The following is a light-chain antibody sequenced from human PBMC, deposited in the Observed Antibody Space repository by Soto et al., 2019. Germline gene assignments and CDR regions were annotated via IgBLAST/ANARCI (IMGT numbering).Light chain of an antibody. J-gene: IGKJ1*01. CDR1: QSVSSN. Sequence: EIMMSQSPATLSVSPGERATLSCRASQSVSSNLAWYQQKPGQAPRLLIYGASTRATGIPARISGSGSGTEFTLTISSLQSEDFAVYYCQQYNNWPRTFGQGTKVDIK. V-gene: IGKV3-15*01. CDR3: QQYNNWPRT. CDR2: GAS.